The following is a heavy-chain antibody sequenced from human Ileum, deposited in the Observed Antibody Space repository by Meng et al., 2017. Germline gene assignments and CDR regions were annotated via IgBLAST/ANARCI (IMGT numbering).Heavy chain of an antibody. Sequence: VQRREPGPGLVRPSETLSLTCNVSGGSVSSASYYWSWIRQPPGKGLEWIGLIHYSGSRNYNPSLKSRVTMSVDTSKNQVSLRLTSVTAADTAVYYCARFYGSGTFEVHDYWGQGTLVTVSS. V-gene: IGHV4-61*01. CDR2: IHYSGSR. CDR3: ARFYGSGTFEVHDY. D-gene: IGHD3-10*01. J-gene: IGHJ4*02. CDR1: GGSVSSASYY.